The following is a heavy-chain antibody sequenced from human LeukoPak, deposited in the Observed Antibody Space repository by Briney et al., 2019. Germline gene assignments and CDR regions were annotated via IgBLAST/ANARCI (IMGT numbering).Heavy chain of an antibody. D-gene: IGHD2-21*02. CDR3: ARGLGAYCGGDCYQNAFDI. Sequence: ASVKVSCKASGGTFSSYTISWVREAPGQRHECMGRIIPILGIANYAQKFQGRVTITAEKSTSTAYMELSSLRSEDTAVYYCARGLGAYCGGDCYQNAFDIWGQGTMVTVSS. CDR2: IIPILGIA. V-gene: IGHV1-69*02. CDR1: GGTFSSYT. J-gene: IGHJ3*02.